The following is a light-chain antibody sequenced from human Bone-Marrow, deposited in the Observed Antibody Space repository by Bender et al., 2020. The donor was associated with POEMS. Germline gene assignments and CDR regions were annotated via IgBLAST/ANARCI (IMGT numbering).Light chain of an antibody. Sequence: QSVLTQPPSASGTPGQRVTISCSGSSSTIGSNSVNWYQHLPGTAPKLLIYSSHRRPSEVPDRFSGSRSGTSASLAISGLQSEDEADYYCAVWDDSLNGWVFGGGTKLTVL. CDR3: AVWDDSLNGWV. V-gene: IGLV1-44*01. CDR1: SSTIGSNS. J-gene: IGLJ3*02. CDR2: SSH.